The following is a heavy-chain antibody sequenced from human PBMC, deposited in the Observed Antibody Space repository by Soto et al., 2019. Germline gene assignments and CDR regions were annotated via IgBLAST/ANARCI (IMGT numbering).Heavy chain of an antibody. Sequence: PSETLSLTCAVYGGSFSGYYWSWIRQPPGKGLEWIGYIYYSGSTNYNPSLKSRVTISVDTSKNQFSLKLSSVTAADTAVYYCARDYGGNLLDYWGQGTLVTVSS. CDR3: ARDYGGNLLDY. CDR1: GGSFSGYY. V-gene: IGHV4-59*01. J-gene: IGHJ4*02. CDR2: IYYSGST. D-gene: IGHD4-17*01.